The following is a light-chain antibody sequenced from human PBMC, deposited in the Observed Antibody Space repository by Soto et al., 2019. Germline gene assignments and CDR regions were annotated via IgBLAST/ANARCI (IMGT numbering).Light chain of an antibody. J-gene: IGKJ4*01. CDR1: QSVSSN. Sequence: VLTKSPGTLSLSQGERATLSCRASQSVSSNYLAWYQQKPGQAPRLLIYGASTRATGIPARFSGSGSGTEFTLTISSLQSEDFAVYYCQQYNNWPSLTFGGGTKVDI. CDR2: GAS. CDR3: QQYNNWPSLT. V-gene: IGKV3-15*01.